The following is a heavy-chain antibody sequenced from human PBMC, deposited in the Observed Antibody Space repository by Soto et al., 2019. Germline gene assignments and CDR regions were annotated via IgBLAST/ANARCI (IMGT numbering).Heavy chain of an antibody. CDR3: AKGTSLDYFYSSVYYWTRFSDY. D-gene: IGHD3-22*01. CDR2: ISGSGGST. Sequence: GGSLRLSCAASGFTFSSYAMSWVRQAPGKGLEWVSAISGSGGSTYYADSVKGRFTISRDNSKNTLYLQMNSLRAEDTAVYYCAKGTSLDYFYSSVYYWTRFSDYSCQG. V-gene: IGHV3-23*01. J-gene: IGHJ4*02. CDR1: GFTFSSYA.